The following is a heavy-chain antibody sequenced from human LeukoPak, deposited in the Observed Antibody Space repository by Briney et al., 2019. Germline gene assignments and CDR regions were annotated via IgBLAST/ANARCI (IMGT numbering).Heavy chain of an antibody. D-gene: IGHD5-18*01. V-gene: IGHV3-15*01. CDR3: ATEGFTYGYHGIDI. CDR1: GFTFSNAW. J-gene: IGHJ3*02. CDR2: IKTKTNGGTA. Sequence: PGGSLRLSCAASGFTFSNAWMSWVRRAPGKGLDWVGRIKTKTNGGTADYSPPVKGRITISRDDSKNTLYLQMNSLKTDDTAVYYCATEGFTYGYHGIDIWGKETIVTVSS.